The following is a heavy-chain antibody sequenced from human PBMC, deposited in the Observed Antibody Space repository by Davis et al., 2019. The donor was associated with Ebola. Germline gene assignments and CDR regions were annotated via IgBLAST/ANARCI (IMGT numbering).Heavy chain of an antibody. Sequence: PGGSLRLSCAVSGGAVSSGGYFWAWIRQPPGKGLEWVGYIYFSGDIHLSPSLKSRVSMFRDTSKNQFSVALTSVTAADTAVYYCARVGDFQGVYWGQGILVTVSS. CDR1: GGAVSSGGYF. CDR3: ARVGDFQGVY. J-gene: IGHJ4*02. CDR2: IYFSGDI. D-gene: IGHD2-8*01. V-gene: IGHV4-61*08.